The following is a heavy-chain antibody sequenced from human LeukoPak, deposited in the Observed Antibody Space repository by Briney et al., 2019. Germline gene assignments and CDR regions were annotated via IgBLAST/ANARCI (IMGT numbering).Heavy chain of an antibody. Sequence: GGSLRLSCAASGFTFSSYAMSWVRQAPGKGLEWVSAISGSGGSTYYADSVKGRFTISRDNSKNTLYLQMNSLRAEDTAVYYCAKHSTATTLPYYYYGMDVWGQGTTVTVSS. J-gene: IGHJ6*02. CDR1: GFTFSSYA. D-gene: IGHD4-17*01. V-gene: IGHV3-23*01. CDR2: ISGSGGST. CDR3: AKHSTATTLPYYYYGMDV.